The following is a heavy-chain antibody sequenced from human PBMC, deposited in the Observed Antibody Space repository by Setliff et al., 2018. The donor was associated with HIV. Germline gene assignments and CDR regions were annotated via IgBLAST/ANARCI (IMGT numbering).Heavy chain of an antibody. D-gene: IGHD3-3*01. CDR3: ARDVHWSGPYYYSYYYMDV. V-gene: IGHV4-39*07. CDR2: IYHSGST. J-gene: IGHJ6*03. CDR1: GGSISSSSYY. Sequence: SETLSLTCTVSGGSISSSSYYWGWIRQPPGKGLEWIGSIYHSGSTYYNPSLKSRVTISVDTSKNQFSLKLSSVTAADTAVYYCARDVHWSGPYYYSYYYMDVWGTGTTVTVSS.